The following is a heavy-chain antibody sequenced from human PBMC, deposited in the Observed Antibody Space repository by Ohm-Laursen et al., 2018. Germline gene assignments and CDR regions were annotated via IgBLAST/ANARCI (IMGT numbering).Heavy chain of an antibody. D-gene: IGHD2/OR15-2a*01. Sequence: GSLRLSCSASGFTVSDAWMSWVRQAPGKGLEYVGRIKSKAAGETREYAEPVKGRFTILRDDSKNTLSLQMNSLKTEGTGVYYCSTDHFSWGQGTLVTVSS. CDR3: STDHFS. CDR2: IKSKAAGETR. J-gene: IGHJ5*02. V-gene: IGHV3-15*01. CDR1: GFTVSDAW.